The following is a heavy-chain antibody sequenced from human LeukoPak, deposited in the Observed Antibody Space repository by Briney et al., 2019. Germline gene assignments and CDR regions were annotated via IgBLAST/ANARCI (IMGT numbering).Heavy chain of an antibody. CDR2: IKQDGSEK. CDR1: GFTFSSYW. CDR3: ARVRSVYSSGWYYFDY. J-gene: IGHJ4*02. V-gene: IGHV3-7*01. D-gene: IGHD6-19*01. Sequence: PGGSLRLSCAASGFTFSSYWMGWVRQAPGKGLEWVANIKQDGSEKYYVDSVKGRFTISRDNAKNSLYLQMNSLRAEDTAVYYCARVRSVYSSGWYYFDYGGQGTLVTVSS.